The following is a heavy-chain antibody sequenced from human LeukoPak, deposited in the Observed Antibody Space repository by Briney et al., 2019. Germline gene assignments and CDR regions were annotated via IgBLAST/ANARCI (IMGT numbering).Heavy chain of an antibody. CDR3: AREEDYDYVWGSYRYTPFDY. CDR2: ISSSSSYI. D-gene: IGHD3-16*02. V-gene: IGHV3-21*01. Sequence: PGGSLRLSRAASGFTFSSYSMNWVRQAPGKGLEWVSSISSSSSYIYYADSVKGRFTISRDNAKNSLYLQMNSLRAEDTAVYYCAREEDYDYVWGSYRYTPFDYWGQGTLVTVSS. J-gene: IGHJ4*02. CDR1: GFTFSSYS.